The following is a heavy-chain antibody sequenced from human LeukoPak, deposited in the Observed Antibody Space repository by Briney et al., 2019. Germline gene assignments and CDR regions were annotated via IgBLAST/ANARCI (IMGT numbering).Heavy chain of an antibody. Sequence: PSETLSLTCAVSGGSISSSNWRCWVRQPPGKGLEWIGVIYHSGSNNYKPSLRSRVTISIDKSKNKFSLRLGSMTAADTAVYYCARGSGVLEWLLHYFDYWGPGILVTVSS. CDR3: ARGSGVLEWLLHYFDY. J-gene: IGHJ4*02. D-gene: IGHD3-3*01. CDR1: GGSISSSNW. V-gene: IGHV4-4*02. CDR2: IYHSGSN.